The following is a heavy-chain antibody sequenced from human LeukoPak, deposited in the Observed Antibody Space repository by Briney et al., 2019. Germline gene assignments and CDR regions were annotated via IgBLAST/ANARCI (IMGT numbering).Heavy chain of an antibody. D-gene: IGHD2-15*01. V-gene: IGHV3-30-3*01. CDR1: GFTFSSYA. Sequence: GRSLRLSCAASGFTFSSYAMHWVRQAPGKGLEWVAVISYDGSNKYYADSVKGRFTISRDNSKNTLYLQMNSLRAEDTAVYYCARDPCGGSCAPDGNDYYYGMDVWGQGTTVTVSS. CDR2: ISYDGSNK. J-gene: IGHJ6*02. CDR3: ARDPCGGSCAPDGNDYYYGMDV.